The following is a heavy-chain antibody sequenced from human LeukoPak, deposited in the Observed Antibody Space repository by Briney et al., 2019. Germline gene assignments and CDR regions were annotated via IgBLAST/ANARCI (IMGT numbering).Heavy chain of an antibody. D-gene: IGHD2-2*01. Sequence: GGSLRLSCAASGFTFSSYSMNWVRQAPGKGLEWVSSISSSSSYIYYADSVKGRFTISRDNAKNSLYLQMNSLRAEDTAVYYCARDPRLVPAASGFDYWSQGTLVTVSS. CDR3: ARDPRLVPAASGFDY. V-gene: IGHV3-21*01. CDR1: GFTFSSYS. CDR2: ISSSSSYI. J-gene: IGHJ4*02.